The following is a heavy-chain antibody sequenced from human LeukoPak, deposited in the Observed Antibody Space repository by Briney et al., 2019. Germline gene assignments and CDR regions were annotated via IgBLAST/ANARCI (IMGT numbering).Heavy chain of an antibody. D-gene: IGHD3-22*01. V-gene: IGHV4-30-2*01. J-gene: IGHJ3*02. Sequence: PSETLSLTCTVSGGSISNGDHYWSWIRQHPGKGLEWIGYIYHSGSTYYNPSLKSRVTISVDRSKNQFSLKLSSVTAADTAVYYCARGLTKPHYYDSSGYYRAFDIWGQGTMVTVSS. CDR3: ARGLTKPHYYDSSGYYRAFDI. CDR1: GGSISNGDHY. CDR2: IYHSGST.